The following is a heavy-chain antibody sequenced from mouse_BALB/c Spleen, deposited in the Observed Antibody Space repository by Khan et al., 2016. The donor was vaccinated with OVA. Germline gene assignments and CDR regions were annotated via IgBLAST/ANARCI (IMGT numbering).Heavy chain of an antibody. Sequence: EVQLQASGPGLVKPSQSLSLTCTVTGYSITSDYAWNWIRQFPGNKLEWMGSISYRVSPTSNPALKSRISITRDTSKNQFFLQLNSVTTEDTATYYCARDGSRYNYAMDYWGQGTSVTVSS. CDR2: ISYRVSP. CDR1: GYSITSDYA. D-gene: IGHD2-3*01. V-gene: IGHV3-2*02. J-gene: IGHJ4*01. CDR3: ARDGSRYNYAMDY.